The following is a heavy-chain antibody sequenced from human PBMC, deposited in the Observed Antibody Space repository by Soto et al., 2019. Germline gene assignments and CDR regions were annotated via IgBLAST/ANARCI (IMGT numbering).Heavy chain of an antibody. Sequence: GGSLRLSCAASGFTFSDYYMSWIRQAPGKGLEWVSYISSSGTTIYYADSVKGRFTISRDNAKNSLYLQLNSLRAEDTAVYYCARVERGITIFGVVIPPFDYWGQGTLVTVSS. D-gene: IGHD3-3*01. J-gene: IGHJ4*02. CDR1: GFTFSDYY. CDR2: ISSSGTTI. V-gene: IGHV3-11*01. CDR3: ARVERGITIFGVVIPPFDY.